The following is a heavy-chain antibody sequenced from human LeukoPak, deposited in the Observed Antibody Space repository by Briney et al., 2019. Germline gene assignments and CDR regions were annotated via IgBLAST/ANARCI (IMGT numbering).Heavy chain of an antibody. Sequence: SETLSLTCTVSGGSISSYYWSWIRQPPGKGLEWIGYIYYSGSTNYNPSLKSRVTISVDTSKNQFSLKLSSVTAADTAVYYCARHAYPTPFDIWGQGTMVTVSS. J-gene: IGHJ3*02. CDR1: GGSISSYY. V-gene: IGHV4-59*08. CDR2: IYYSGST. D-gene: IGHD3-16*01. CDR3: ARHAYPTPFDI.